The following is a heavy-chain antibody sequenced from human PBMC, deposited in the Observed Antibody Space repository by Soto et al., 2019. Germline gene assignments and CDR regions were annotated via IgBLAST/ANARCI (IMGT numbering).Heavy chain of an antibody. CDR3: AKRPQYLVATIGRDFWFDP. V-gene: IGHV3-23*01. CDR1: GFTFSSYA. D-gene: IGHD5-12*01. CDR2: ISGSGGST. Sequence: GGSLRLSCAASGFTFSSYAMSWVRQAPGKGLEWVSAISGSGGSTYYADSVKGRFTISRDNSKNTLYLQMNSLRAEDTAVYYCAKRPQYLVATIGRDFWFDPWGQGTLVTVSS. J-gene: IGHJ5*02.